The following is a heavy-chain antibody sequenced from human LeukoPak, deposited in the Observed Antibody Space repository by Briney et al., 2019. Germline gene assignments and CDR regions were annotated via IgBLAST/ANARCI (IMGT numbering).Heavy chain of an antibody. CDR3: AAAYRYFYDRGGYFDY. V-gene: IGHV1-58*02. J-gene: IGHJ4*02. D-gene: IGHD3-22*01. Sequence: ASVKVSCKASGFTFTTSAMQWVRQARGQRLEWIGWIVVGSGNTNYAQKFQERVTITRDMSSSTAYMELSSLRSEDTAVYYCAAAYRYFYDRGGYFDYWGQGTLVTVSS. CDR1: GFTFTTSA. CDR2: IVVGSGNT.